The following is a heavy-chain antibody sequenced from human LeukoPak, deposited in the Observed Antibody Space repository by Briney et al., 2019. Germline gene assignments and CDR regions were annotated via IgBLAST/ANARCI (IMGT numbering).Heavy chain of an antibody. CDR3: ARRYCSSTSCDVSWFDP. V-gene: IGHV5-51*03. J-gene: IGHJ5*02. D-gene: IGHD2-2*01. CDR1: GYSFTNSW. Sequence: GESLKISCKGSGYSFTNSWIGWVRQMPGKGLEWMGIIYPGDSDTTYSPSFQGQVTISADKSISTAYLQWSGLKASDTAMYYCARRYCSSTSCDVSWFDPWGQGTLVTVSS. CDR2: IYPGDSDT.